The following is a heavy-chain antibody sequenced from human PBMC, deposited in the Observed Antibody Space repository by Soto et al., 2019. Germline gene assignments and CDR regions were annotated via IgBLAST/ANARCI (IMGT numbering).Heavy chain of an antibody. J-gene: IGHJ5*02. V-gene: IGHV4-39*02. CDR2: IYYSGST. D-gene: IGHD6-19*01. CDR3: ARTIGQWLVS. CDR1: GASISSSSYY. Sequence: QLQLQESGPGLVKPSETLSLTCTVSGASISSSSYYWGWIRQPPGKGLEYIGNIYYSGSTYYNPSLKSRDIISEDTPKNHFTLKLSSVTAADTAVYYCARTIGQWLVSWGQGTLVTVSS.